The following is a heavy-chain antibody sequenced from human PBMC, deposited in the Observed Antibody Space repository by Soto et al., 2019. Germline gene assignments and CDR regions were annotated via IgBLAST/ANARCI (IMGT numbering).Heavy chain of an antibody. Sequence: ASVKVSCKASGYTFTSYYMHWVRQAPGQGLEWMGIINPSGGSTSYAQKFQGRVTMTRDTSTSTVYMELSSLRSEDTAVYYCARDVYCSGGSCYMCDIWGQGTMVTVSS. CDR2: INPSGGST. CDR3: ARDVYCSGGSCYMCDI. J-gene: IGHJ3*02. V-gene: IGHV1-46*03. CDR1: GYTFTSYY. D-gene: IGHD2-15*01.